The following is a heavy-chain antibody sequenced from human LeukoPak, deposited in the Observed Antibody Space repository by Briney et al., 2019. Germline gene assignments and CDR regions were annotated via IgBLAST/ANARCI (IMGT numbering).Heavy chain of an antibody. J-gene: IGHJ4*02. V-gene: IGHV3-7*05. CDR1: GFTFSSYW. Sequence: GGSLRLSCAASGFTFSSYWMSWVRQAPGKGLEWVANIKQDGSEKYYVDSVKGRFTISRDNAKNSLYLQMNSLRAEDTAVYYCARDSYSYGLSIDYWSQGTLVTVSS. D-gene: IGHD5-18*01. CDR2: IKQDGSEK. CDR3: ARDSYSYGLSIDY.